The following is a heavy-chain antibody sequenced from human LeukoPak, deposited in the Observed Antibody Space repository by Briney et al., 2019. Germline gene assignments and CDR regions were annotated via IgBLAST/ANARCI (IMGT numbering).Heavy chain of an antibody. D-gene: IGHD6-19*01. V-gene: IGHV3-30-3*01. CDR1: GFTFSSYA. J-gene: IGHJ4*02. CDR2: ISYDGGNK. Sequence: GGSLRLSCAASGFTFSSYAMHWVRQAPGKGLEWVAVISYDGGNKYYADSVKGRFTISRDNSKNTLYLQMNSLRAEDTAVYYCASPGGGWYGGNYFDYWGQGTLVTVSS. CDR3: ASPGGGWYGGNYFDY.